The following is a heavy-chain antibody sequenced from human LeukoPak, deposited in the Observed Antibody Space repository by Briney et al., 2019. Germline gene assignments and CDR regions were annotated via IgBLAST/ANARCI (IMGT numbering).Heavy chain of an antibody. Sequence: SETLSLTCAVYGGSFSGYYWSWIRQPPGKGLEWIGEINHSGSTNYNPSLKSRVTISVDTSKNQFSLKLSSVTAADTAVYYCASIMTGYYYYYGMDVWGQGTTVTVSS. CDR2: INHSGST. J-gene: IGHJ6*02. V-gene: IGHV4-34*01. D-gene: IGHD3-9*01. CDR3: ASIMTGYYYYYGMDV. CDR1: GGSFSGYY.